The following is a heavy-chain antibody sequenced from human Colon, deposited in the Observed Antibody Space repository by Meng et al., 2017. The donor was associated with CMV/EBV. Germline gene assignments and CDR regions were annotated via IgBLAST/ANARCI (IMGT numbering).Heavy chain of an antibody. D-gene: IGHD3-22*01. V-gene: IGHV5-51*01. CDR3: ASQQGACRDRACAEGAFDV. Sequence: GGSLRLSCKASGYRFSTYWLAWVRQMPGKGLEWMGIIHPGDSETMYSPPFQGQVTLSVDDSTNTAYLEWTGLKASDTAMYYCASQQGACRDRACAEGAFDVWGQGTMVTVSS. CDR2: IHPGDSET. J-gene: IGHJ3*01. CDR1: GYRFSTYW.